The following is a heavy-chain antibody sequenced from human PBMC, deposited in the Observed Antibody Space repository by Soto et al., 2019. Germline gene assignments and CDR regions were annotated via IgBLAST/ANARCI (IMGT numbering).Heavy chain of an antibody. CDR3: TSPGPFDS. CDR1: GFALSGSA. Sequence: GGSLRLSCAGTGFALSGSAFHWVRQASGGGLEWIGRIRNKANNYATAYAESAKGRFTISRDDSINTAYLEMNSLRIEDSARYDCTSPGPFDSWGRGVLVTVSS. CDR2: IRNKANNYAT. V-gene: IGHV3-73*01. J-gene: IGHJ4*02. D-gene: IGHD1-1*01.